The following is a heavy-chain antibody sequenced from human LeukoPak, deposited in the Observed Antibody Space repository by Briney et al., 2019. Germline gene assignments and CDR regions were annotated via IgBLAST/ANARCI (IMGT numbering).Heavy chain of an antibody. CDR2: INPNAGTT. V-gene: IGHV1-46*01. CDR1: GYTFTSYY. Sequence: ASVKVSCKAAGYTFTSYYMHWVRQAPGQGLEWMGIINPNAGTTSYAQKFQGRVNVTRDTSTSTVYMELSSLRSEDTAVYYCARDLSGGKLRYFDWLPPDYWGQGTLVTVSS. J-gene: IGHJ4*02. D-gene: IGHD3-9*01. CDR3: ARDLSGGKLRYFDWLPPDY.